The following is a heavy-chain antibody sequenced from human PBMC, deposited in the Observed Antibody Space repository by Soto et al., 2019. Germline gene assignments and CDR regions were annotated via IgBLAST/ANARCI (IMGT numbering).Heavy chain of an antibody. V-gene: IGHV3-30-3*01. CDR1: GFTFRDYA. Sequence: GGSLRLSCEASGFTFRDYAMHWVRQAPGKGLEWVAVISYDGTNKYYADSLKGRFTISRDNSKNSLYLQMNSLRPEDTALYHCARDGGAYWGQGTLVTVSS. J-gene: IGHJ4*02. D-gene: IGHD3-16*01. CDR3: ARDGGAY. CDR2: ISYDGTNK.